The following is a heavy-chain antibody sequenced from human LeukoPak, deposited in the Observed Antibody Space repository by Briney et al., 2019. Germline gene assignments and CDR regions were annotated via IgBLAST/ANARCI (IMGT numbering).Heavy chain of an antibody. CDR3: ARNFGDFWSGNDYNWFDP. J-gene: IGHJ5*02. CDR2: INPNNGGT. D-gene: IGHD3-3*01. Sequence: ASVKFSCKASGYTFTGYYMHWVRQAPGQGLEWMGWINPNNGGTNYAQKFQGRVTMTRDTSISTAYMELSRLTSDDTAVYYCARNFGDFWSGNDYNWFDPWGQGTLVTVSS. V-gene: IGHV1-2*02. CDR1: GYTFTGYY.